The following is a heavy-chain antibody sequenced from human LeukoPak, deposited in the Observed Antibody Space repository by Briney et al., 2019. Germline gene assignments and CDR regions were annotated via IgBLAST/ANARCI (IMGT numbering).Heavy chain of an antibody. Sequence: GGSLRLSCAASGFTFTSYAMSWVRQAPGKGLEWVSVIYSGGSTYYADSVKGRFTISRDNSKNTLYLQMNSLRAEDTAVYYCARVSGDGYNLIPYYFDYWGQGTLVTVSS. CDR3: ARVSGDGYNLIPYYFDY. CDR1: GFTFTSYA. J-gene: IGHJ4*02. CDR2: IYSGGST. V-gene: IGHV3-53*01. D-gene: IGHD5-24*01.